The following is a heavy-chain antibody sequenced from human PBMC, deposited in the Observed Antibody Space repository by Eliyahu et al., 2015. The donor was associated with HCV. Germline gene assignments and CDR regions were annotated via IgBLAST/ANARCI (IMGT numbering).Heavy chain of an antibody. V-gene: IGHV1-8*01. CDR2: INPNSGNT. CDR1: GYTFTSYX. D-gene: IGHD3-3*01. CDR3: ARRGDEYYDFWSGYYGSYYYYGMDV. J-gene: IGHJ6*02. Sequence: QVQLVQSGAEVKKPGASVKVSCKASGYTFTSYXINWVRQATGQGLEWMGWINPNSGNTGYAQKFQGRVTMTRNTSISTAYMELSSLRSEDTAVYYCARRGDEYYDFWSGYYGSYYYYGMDVWGQGTTVTVSS.